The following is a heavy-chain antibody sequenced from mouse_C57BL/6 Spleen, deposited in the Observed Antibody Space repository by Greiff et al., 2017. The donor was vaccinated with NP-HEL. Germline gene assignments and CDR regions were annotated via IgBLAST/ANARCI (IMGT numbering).Heavy chain of an antibody. CDR2: INYDGSST. CDR1: GFTFSDYY. CDR3: ARVPFDY. V-gene: IGHV5-16*01. Sequence: VQVVESEGGLVQPGSSMKLSCTASGFTFSDYYMAWVRQVPEKGLEWVANINYDGSSTYYLDSLKSRFIISRDNAKNILYLQMSSLKSEDTATYYCARVPFDYWGQGTTLTVSS. J-gene: IGHJ2*01.